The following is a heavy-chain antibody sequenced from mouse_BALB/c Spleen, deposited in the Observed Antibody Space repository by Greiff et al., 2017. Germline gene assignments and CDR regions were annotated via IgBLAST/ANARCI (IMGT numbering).Heavy chain of an antibody. J-gene: IGHJ4*01. CDR1: GFTFSSFG. CDR3: ARYDYDSYYAMDY. D-gene: IGHD2-4*01. V-gene: IGHV5-17*02. Sequence: EVHLVESGGGLVQPGGSRKLSCAASGFTFSSFGMHWVRQAPEKGLEWVAYISSGSSTIYYADTVKGRFTISRDNPKNTLFLQMTSLRSEDTAMYYCARYDYDSYYAMDYWGQGTSVTVSS. CDR2: ISSGSSTI.